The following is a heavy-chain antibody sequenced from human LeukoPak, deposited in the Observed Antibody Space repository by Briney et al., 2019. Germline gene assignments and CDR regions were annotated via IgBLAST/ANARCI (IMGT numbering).Heavy chain of an antibody. D-gene: IGHD3-10*01. V-gene: IGHV3-21*01. J-gene: IGHJ3*02. CDR3: ARETSMIRGVIYAFDI. CDR1: GFTFSSCS. CDR2: ISSSSSYI. Sequence: KPGGSLRLSCAASGFTFSSCSMNWVRQAPGKGLEWLSSISSSSSYIYYADSVKGRFTISRDNAKNSLYLQMNSLRAEDTAVYYCARETSMIRGVIYAFDIWGQGTMVTVSS.